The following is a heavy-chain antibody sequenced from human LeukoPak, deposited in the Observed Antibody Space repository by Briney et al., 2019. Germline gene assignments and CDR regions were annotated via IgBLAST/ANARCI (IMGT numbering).Heavy chain of an antibody. J-gene: IGHJ2*01. D-gene: IGHD6-6*01. Sequence: SETLSLTCTVSGDSINSHYWSWIRQPPGKGLEWIGFIYTRGSTNYNPSLKSRVTISVDTSKNQFSLKLSSVTAADTAVYYCARRIAARRWYFDLWGRGTLVTVSS. CDR1: GDSINSHY. CDR3: ARRIAARRWYFDL. CDR2: IYTRGST. V-gene: IGHV4-4*09.